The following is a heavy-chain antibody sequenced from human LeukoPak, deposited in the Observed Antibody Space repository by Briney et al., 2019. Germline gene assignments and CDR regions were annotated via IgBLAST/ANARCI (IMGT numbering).Heavy chain of an antibody. D-gene: IGHD3-16*02. J-gene: IGHJ4*02. CDR2: ISAYNGNT. CDR1: GYTFTSYG. Sequence: ASVKVSCKASGYTFTSYGISWVRQAPGQGLEWMGWISAYNGNTNYAQKLQGRVTMTTDTSTSTAYMELRSLRSDDTAVYHCARDVAFGGVITYFDYWGQGTLVTVSS. V-gene: IGHV1-18*01. CDR3: ARDVAFGGVITYFDY.